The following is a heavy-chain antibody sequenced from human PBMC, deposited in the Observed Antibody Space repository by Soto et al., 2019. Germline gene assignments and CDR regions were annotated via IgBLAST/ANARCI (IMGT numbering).Heavy chain of an antibody. CDR3: ARSGEIPQAFDS. CDR2: ISGSSSYI. Sequence: AESLGLSCLVSGVSVSEYSMNWVGQPPGEGLEWVGLISGSSSYIYYADSVKGPFTISRDNAKNSLFLKMASVRVEDTAVYYCARSGEIPQAFDSWGQGTLVTVSS. J-gene: IGHJ4*02. V-gene: IGHV3-21*01. CDR1: GVSVSEYS. D-gene: IGHD1-26*01.